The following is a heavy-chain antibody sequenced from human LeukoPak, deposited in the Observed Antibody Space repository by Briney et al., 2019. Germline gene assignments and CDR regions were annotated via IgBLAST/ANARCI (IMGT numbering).Heavy chain of an antibody. Sequence: ASVKVSCKASGYTFTGYYMHWVRQAPGQGLEWMGWINPNSGGTNYAQKFQGRVTMTRDTSISTAYMELSRLRSDDTAVYYCARERGITMVRGVKGGLDYWGQGTLVTVSS. J-gene: IGHJ4*02. V-gene: IGHV1-2*02. CDR1: GYTFTGYY. CDR2: INPNSGGT. D-gene: IGHD3-10*01. CDR3: ARERGITMVRGVKGGLDY.